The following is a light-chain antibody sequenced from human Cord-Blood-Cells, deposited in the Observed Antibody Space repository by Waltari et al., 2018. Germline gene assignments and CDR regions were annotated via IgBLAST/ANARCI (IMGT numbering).Light chain of an antibody. CDR3: CSYAGSSTPYVV. CDR1: SSDGGSYNL. V-gene: IGLV2-23*02. CDR2: EVS. Sequence: QSALTQPASVSGSPGQPITIPSPGTSSDGGSYNLVSWYQQHPGKAPKLMIYEVSKRPSGVSNRFSGSKSGNTASLTISGLQAEDEADYYCCSYAGSSTPYVVFGGGTKLTVL. J-gene: IGLJ2*01.